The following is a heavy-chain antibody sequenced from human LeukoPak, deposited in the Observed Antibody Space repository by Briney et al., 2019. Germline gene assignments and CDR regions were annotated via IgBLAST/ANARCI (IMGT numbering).Heavy chain of an antibody. J-gene: IGHJ4*02. CDR2: ISAYNGNT. Sequence: ASVKLSCKASGSTFTCSSNSLTRHAPGQGLEWMGWISAYNGNTNYAQKLQGRVTLTTDTSTSTAYMELRSLRSDDTAVYYCARDCDRSGYYCYWGQGTQVTVSS. D-gene: IGHD3-22*01. CDR3: ARDCDRSGYYCY. V-gene: IGHV1-18*01. CDR1: GSTFTCSS.